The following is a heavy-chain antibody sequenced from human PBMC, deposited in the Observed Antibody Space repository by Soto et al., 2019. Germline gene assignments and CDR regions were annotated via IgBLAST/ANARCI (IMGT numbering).Heavy chain of an antibody. V-gene: IGHV1-2*04. CDR3: ARDRRGGAVVVISDAFDI. CDR2: INPKSGGT. Sequence: VASVKVSCKASGYTFTGYYMHWVRQAPGQGLEWMGWINPKSGGTNYAQDFQGWVTITRDTSASTAYMELSSLRSEDTAVYYCARDRRGGAVVVISDAFDIWGQGTMVTVSS. CDR1: GYTFTGYY. J-gene: IGHJ3*02. D-gene: IGHD3-22*01.